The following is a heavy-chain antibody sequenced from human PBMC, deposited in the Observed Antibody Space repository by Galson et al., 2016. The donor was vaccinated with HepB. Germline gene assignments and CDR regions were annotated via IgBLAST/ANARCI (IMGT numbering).Heavy chain of an antibody. CDR2: IYWDEDK. Sequence: PALVKPTQTLMLTCTFSGFSLSTSGEGVGWIRQPPGKALEWLALIYWDEDKRYSPSLKSRLTITKDTSKNQVVLTMTNMDPVDTATYFCAHSVAQQGGDGCDSISGWFDPWGQGALVTVSS. D-gene: IGHD2-21*01. CDR3: AHSVAQQGGDGCDSISGWFDP. J-gene: IGHJ5*02. V-gene: IGHV2-5*02. CDR1: GFSLSTSGEG.